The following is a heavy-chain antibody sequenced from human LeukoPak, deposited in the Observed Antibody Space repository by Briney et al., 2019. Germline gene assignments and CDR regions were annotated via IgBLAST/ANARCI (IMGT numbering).Heavy chain of an antibody. V-gene: IGHV3-64*01. D-gene: IGHD1-26*01. CDR1: GXTFSTYA. Sequence: GGSLRLSCAASGXTFSTYAMYWVRQAPGKGLEFVSAITGNGASTFYANSVKGRFTISRDNSKNTLYLQMGSLRVEDTAVYYCARDRSGSYRDAFDIWGQGTMVTVSS. CDR3: ARDRSGSYRDAFDI. CDR2: ITGNGAST. J-gene: IGHJ3*02.